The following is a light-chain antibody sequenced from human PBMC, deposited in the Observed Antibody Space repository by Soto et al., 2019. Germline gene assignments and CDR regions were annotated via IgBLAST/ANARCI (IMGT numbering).Light chain of an antibody. CDR2: GAS. V-gene: IGKV3-20*01. J-gene: IGKJ4*01. CDR1: QSVSSSY. CDR3: QQYGRSPST. Sequence: EIVLTQSPGTLSLSPVERATLSCRASQSVSSSYLAWYQQKPGQAPRLLIYGASSRATGIPDRFSGSGSGTDFTLTISRLEPEDFAVYYCQQYGRSPSTFGGGTKVEIK.